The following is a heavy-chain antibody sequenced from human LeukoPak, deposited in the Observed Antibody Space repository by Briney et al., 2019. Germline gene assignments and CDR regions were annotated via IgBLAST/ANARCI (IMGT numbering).Heavy chain of an antibody. V-gene: IGHV1-2*02. J-gene: IGHJ5*02. CDR1: GYTFTGYY. D-gene: IGHD3-22*01. CDR2: INPNSGGT. Sequence: ASVKVSCKASGYTFTGYYMHWVRQAPGQGLEWMGWINPNSGGTNYAQKFQGRVTMTRDTSISTAYMGLSRLRSDDTAVYYCARARYYYDSSAHNWFDPWGQGTLVTVSS. CDR3: ARARYYYDSSAHNWFDP.